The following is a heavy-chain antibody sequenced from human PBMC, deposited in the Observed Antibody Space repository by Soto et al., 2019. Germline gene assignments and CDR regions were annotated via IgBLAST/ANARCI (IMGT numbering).Heavy chain of an antibody. CDR1: GYSFTSYW. CDR2: IYPGDSDT. V-gene: IGHV5-51*01. CDR3: ARGTYYYGSGSYMYYYGMDV. Sequence: PGASLKISCKGSGYSFTSYWIGWVRQMPGKGLEWMGIIYPGDSDTRYSPSFQGQVTISADKSISTAYLQWSSLKASDTAMYYCARGTYYYGSGSYMYYYGMDVWGQGTTVTVSS. D-gene: IGHD3-10*01. J-gene: IGHJ6*02.